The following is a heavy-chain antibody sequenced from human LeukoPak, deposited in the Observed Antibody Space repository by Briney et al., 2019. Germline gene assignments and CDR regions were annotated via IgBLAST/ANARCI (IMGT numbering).Heavy chain of an antibody. J-gene: IGHJ4*02. D-gene: IGHD3-22*01. CDR1: GYTFTGYG. CDR2: ISAYNGNT. V-gene: IGHV1-18*01. CDR3: ARDGYYYDSSGYYVDHFDY. Sequence: GASVKVSCKASGYTFTGYGISWVRQAPGQGPEWMGWISAYNGNTNYAQKLQGRVTMTTDTSTSTAYMELRSLRSDDTAVYYCARDGYYYDSSGYYVDHFDYWGQGTLVTVSS.